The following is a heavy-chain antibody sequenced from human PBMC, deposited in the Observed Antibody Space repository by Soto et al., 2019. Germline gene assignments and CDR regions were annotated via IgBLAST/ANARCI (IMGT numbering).Heavy chain of an antibody. J-gene: IGHJ4*02. Sequence: GGSLRLSCAASGFTYSSYSMNWVRQAPGKGLEWVSSISSSSSYIYYADSVKGRFTISRDNAKNSLYLQMNSLRAEDTAVYYCARGSSGWYSSFDYWGQGTLVIVSS. V-gene: IGHV3-21*01. CDR3: ARGSSGWYSSFDY. CDR1: GFTYSSYS. CDR2: ISSSSSYI. D-gene: IGHD6-19*01.